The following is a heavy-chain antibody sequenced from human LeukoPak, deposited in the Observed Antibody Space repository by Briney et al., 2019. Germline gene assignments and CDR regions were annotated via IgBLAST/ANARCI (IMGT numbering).Heavy chain of an antibody. CDR2: ITASGTAM. J-gene: IGHJ4*02. CDR1: GFTFSSYS. V-gene: IGHV3-48*02. CDR3: ASSGSYRFDY. Sequence: GGSLRLSCAASGFTFSSYSMNWVRQAPGKGLEWVSHITASGTAMLYADSVKGRFTISRDNAKNSLYLQMNSLRDEDTAVYYCASSGSYRFDYWGQGTLVTVSS. D-gene: IGHD1-26*01.